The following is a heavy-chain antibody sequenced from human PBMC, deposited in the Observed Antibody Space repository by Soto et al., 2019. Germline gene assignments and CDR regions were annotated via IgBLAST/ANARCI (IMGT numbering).Heavy chain of an antibody. CDR2: IYYSGST. V-gene: IGHV4-30-4*01. Sequence: SETLCLTCTVSGGSISSGDYYWSWIRQPPGKGLEWIGYIYYSGSTYYNPSLKSRVTISVDTSKNQFSLQLSSVTAADTAVYYCATTKYYYDSSGPLPHYYYGMDVWGQGTTVTVSS. J-gene: IGHJ6*02. D-gene: IGHD3-22*01. CDR3: ATTKYYYDSSGPLPHYYYGMDV. CDR1: GGSISSGDYY.